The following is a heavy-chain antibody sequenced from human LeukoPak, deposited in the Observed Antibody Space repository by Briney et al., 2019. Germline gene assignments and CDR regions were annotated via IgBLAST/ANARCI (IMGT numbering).Heavy chain of an antibody. J-gene: IGHJ4*02. Sequence: SETLSLTCTVSGGSISSYYWSWIRQPPGKGLEWIGYIYHSGSTYYNPSLKSRVTISVDRSKNQFSLKLSSVTAADTAVYYCARVGKVATFDYWGQGTLVTVSS. D-gene: IGHD5-12*01. CDR2: IYHSGST. CDR3: ARVGKVATFDY. CDR1: GGSISSYY. V-gene: IGHV4-59*12.